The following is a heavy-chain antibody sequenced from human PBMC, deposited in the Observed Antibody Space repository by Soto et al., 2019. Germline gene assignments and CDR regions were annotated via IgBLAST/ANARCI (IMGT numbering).Heavy chain of an antibody. D-gene: IGHD3-3*01. CDR3: ARERVLRVRDVGIWFDP. CDR2: INAGNGNT. Sequence: ASVKVSCKASGYTFTSYAMHWVRQAPGQRLEWMGWINAGNGNTKYSQKFQGRVTITRDTSASTAYMELSSLRSEDTAVYYCARERVLRVRDVGIWFDPWGQGTLVTFSS. J-gene: IGHJ5*02. V-gene: IGHV1-3*01. CDR1: GYTFTSYA.